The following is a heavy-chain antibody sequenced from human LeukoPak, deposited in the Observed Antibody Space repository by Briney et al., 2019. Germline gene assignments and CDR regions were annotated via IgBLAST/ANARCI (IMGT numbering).Heavy chain of an antibody. V-gene: IGHV4-59*01. CDR2: IYYSGST. Sequence: PSETLSLTCTVSGGSISSYYWSWIRQPPGKGLEWIGYIYYSGSTNYNPSLKSRVTISADTSKNQFSLKLSSVTAADTAVYYCARVEMATIGDNWFDPWGQGTLVTVSS. D-gene: IGHD5-24*01. CDR1: GGSISSYY. CDR3: ARVEMATIGDNWFDP. J-gene: IGHJ5*02.